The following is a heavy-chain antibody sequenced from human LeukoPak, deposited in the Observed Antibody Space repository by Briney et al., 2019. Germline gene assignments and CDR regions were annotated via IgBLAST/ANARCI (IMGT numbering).Heavy chain of an antibody. J-gene: IGHJ6*03. D-gene: IGHD3-3*01. CDR1: GGSFSGYY. Sequence: SETLSLTCAVYGGSFSGYYWSWIRQPPGKGLEWIGEINHSGSTNYNPSLKSRVTISVDTSKNQFSLKLSSVTAADTAVYYCARQGVVISGGYYYYMDVWGKGTTVTISS. V-gene: IGHV4-34*01. CDR2: INHSGST. CDR3: ARQGVVISGGYYYYMDV.